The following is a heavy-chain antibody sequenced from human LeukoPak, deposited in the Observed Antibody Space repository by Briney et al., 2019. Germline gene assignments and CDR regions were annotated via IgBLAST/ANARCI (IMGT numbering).Heavy chain of an antibody. D-gene: IGHD6-6*01. CDR1: GFTFSSYW. V-gene: IGHV3-74*01. CDR3: ARVGDSFSSSGVFWLDY. CDR2: INSDGSST. J-gene: IGHJ4*02. Sequence: QSGGSLRLSCAASGFTFSSYWMHWVRQAPGKGLVWVSRINSDGSSTSYADSVKGRFTISRDNAKNTLYLQMNSLRAEDTAVYYCARVGDSFSSSGVFWLDYWGQGTLVTVSS.